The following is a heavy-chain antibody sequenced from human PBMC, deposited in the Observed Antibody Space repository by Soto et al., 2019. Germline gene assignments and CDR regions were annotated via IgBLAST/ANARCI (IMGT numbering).Heavy chain of an antibody. V-gene: IGHV3-23*01. D-gene: IGHD1-26*01. CDR2: ITGSTGGT. Sequence: GGSLRLSCAASGFTFSSYAMSWVRQTPGKGPEWVSVITGSTGGTFYADSVKGRFSISRDNSRDTLFLQMDNLRAEDTALYYCAKMSGTYGNGFFDYWGKGNLLNVSS. CDR3: AKMSGTYGNGFFDY. CDR1: GFTFSSYA. J-gene: IGHJ4*02.